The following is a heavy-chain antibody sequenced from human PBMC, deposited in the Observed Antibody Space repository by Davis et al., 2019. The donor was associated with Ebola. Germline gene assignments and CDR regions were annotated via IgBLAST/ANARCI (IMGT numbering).Heavy chain of an antibody. J-gene: IGHJ4*02. D-gene: IGHD3-3*01. Sequence: GGSLRLSCAASGFTFSSYWMHWVRQVPGKGLEWVSYISSSSSTIYYADSVKGRFTISRDNAKNSLYLQMNSLRDEDTAVYYCARERFLEWLLSGHFDYWGQGTLVTVSS. CDR1: GFTFSSYW. V-gene: IGHV3-48*02. CDR3: ARERFLEWLLSGHFDY. CDR2: ISSSSSTI.